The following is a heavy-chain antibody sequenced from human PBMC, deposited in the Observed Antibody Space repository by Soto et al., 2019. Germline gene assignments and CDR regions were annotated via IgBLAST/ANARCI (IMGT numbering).Heavy chain of an antibody. V-gene: IGHV1-69*13. D-gene: IGHD3-22*01. Sequence: SVKVSCKASGGTFSSYAISWVRQAPGQGLEWMGGIIPIFGTANYAQKFQGRVTITADESTSTAYMELSSLRSEDTAVYYCARVGYYDSSPRWTYVFDICGQGTMVTVSS. CDR1: GGTFSSYA. CDR2: IIPIFGTA. J-gene: IGHJ3*02. CDR3: ARVGYYDSSPRWTYVFDI.